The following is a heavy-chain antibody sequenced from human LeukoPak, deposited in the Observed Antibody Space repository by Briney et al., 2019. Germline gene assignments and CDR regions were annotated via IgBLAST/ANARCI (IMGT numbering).Heavy chain of an antibody. J-gene: IGHJ6*03. CDR2: IYYSGST. CDR1: GGSISSYY. D-gene: IGHD4-11*01. V-gene: IGHV4-59*01. Sequence: SETLSLTCTVSGGSISSYYWSWLRQPPGKGLEWIGYIYYSGSTNYNPSLKSRVTISVDTSKNQFSLKLSSVTAADTAVYYCASTVNAITPTSYYYYYYMDVWGKGTTVTVSS. CDR3: ASTVNAITPTSYYYYYYMDV.